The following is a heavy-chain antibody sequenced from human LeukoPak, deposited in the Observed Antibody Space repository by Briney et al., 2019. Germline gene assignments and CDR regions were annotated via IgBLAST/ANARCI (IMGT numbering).Heavy chain of an antibody. CDR1: GFTFSSYA. CDR2: ISGSGGST. CDR3: ATLLITMVRGSNAFDI. V-gene: IGHV3-23*01. D-gene: IGHD3-10*01. Sequence: GGSLRLSCAASGFTFSSYAMSWVRQAPGKGLEWVSAISGSGGSTYYADSVKGRFTISRDNSKNTLYLQMNSLRAEDTAVYYCATLLITMVRGSNAFDIWGQGTMVTISS. J-gene: IGHJ3*02.